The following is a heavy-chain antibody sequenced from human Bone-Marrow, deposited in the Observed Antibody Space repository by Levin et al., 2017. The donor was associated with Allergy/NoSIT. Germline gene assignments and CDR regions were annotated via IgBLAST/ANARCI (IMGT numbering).Heavy chain of an antibody. J-gene: IGHJ5*02. D-gene: IGHD1-20*01. CDR2: IKQDGSEK. CDR3: ARDKRYNWNNWFDP. V-gene: IGHV3-7*03. Sequence: GASVKVSCAASGFTFSSYWMSWVRQAPGKGLEWVANIKQDGSEKYYVDSVKGRFTISRDNAKNSLYLQMNSLRAEDTAVYYCARDKRYNWNNWFDPWGQGTLVTVSS. CDR1: GFTFSSYW.